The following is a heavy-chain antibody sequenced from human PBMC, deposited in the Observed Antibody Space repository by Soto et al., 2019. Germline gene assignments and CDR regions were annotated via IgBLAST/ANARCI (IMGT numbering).Heavy chain of an antibody. V-gene: IGHV1-69*04. J-gene: IGHJ6*03. CDR1: GGTFSSYT. CDR2: IIPILGIA. Sequence: GASVKVSCKASGGTFSSYTISWVRQAPGQGLEWMGRIIPILGIANYAQKFQGRVTITADKSTSTAYMELSSLRSEDTAVYYCARDIPLDPTMGPSDYYYYYYMEVWGKGTTVTVSS. D-gene: IGHD3-10*01. CDR3: ARDIPLDPTMGPSDYYYYYYMEV.